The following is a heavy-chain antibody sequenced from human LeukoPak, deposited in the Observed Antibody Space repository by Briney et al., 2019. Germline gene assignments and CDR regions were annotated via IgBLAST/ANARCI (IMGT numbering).Heavy chain of an antibody. CDR2: INPNSGGT. Sequence: ASVKVSCTASGYTFTGYYMHWVRQAPGQGLEWMGWINPNSGGTNYAQKFQGRVTMTRDTSISTAYMELSRLRSDDTAVYYCARVVVAAKGFDPWGQGTLVTVSS. CDR1: GYTFTGYY. J-gene: IGHJ5*02. D-gene: IGHD2-15*01. CDR3: ARVVVAAKGFDP. V-gene: IGHV1-2*02.